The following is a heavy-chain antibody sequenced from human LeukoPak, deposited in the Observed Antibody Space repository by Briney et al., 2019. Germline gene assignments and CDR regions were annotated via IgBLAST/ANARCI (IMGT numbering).Heavy chain of an antibody. CDR1: GGSFSGYY. Sequence: SETLSLTCAVYGGSFSGYYWSWIRQPPGKGLEWIGEINHSGSTNYNPSLKSRVTISVDTSKNQFSLKLSSVTAADTAVYYCARDQGLYSSSWYRFWGQGTLVTVSS. V-gene: IGHV4-34*01. J-gene: IGHJ4*02. CDR2: INHSGST. D-gene: IGHD6-13*01. CDR3: ARDQGLYSSSWYRF.